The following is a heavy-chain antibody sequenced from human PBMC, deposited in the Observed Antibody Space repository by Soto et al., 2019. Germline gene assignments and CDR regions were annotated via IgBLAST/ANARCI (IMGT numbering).Heavy chain of an antibody. D-gene: IGHD2-2*02. Sequence: GESLKISCTGSGYTFTSYWIGWVRQMPGKGLEWMGIIYPGDSDTRYSPSFQGQVTISADKSISTAYLQWSSLKASDTAMYYCARHYCSSTSCYTGYFDYWGQGTLVTVSS. CDR1: GYTFTSYW. CDR3: ARHYCSSTSCYTGYFDY. J-gene: IGHJ4*02. V-gene: IGHV5-51*01. CDR2: IYPGDSDT.